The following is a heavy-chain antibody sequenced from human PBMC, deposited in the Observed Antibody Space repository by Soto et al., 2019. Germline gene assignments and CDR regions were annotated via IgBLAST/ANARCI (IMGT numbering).Heavy chain of an antibody. CDR2: IYYSGST. CDR3: ARDAFGVENWFDP. J-gene: IGHJ5*02. D-gene: IGHD3-3*01. V-gene: IGHV4-59*01. Sequence: SETLSLTCTVSGGSISSYYWSLIRQPPGKGLEWIGYIYYSGSTNYNPSLKSRFTISVDTSKNQFSLKLSSVTAADTAVYYCARDAFGVENWFDPWGQGTLVTVSS. CDR1: GGSISSYY.